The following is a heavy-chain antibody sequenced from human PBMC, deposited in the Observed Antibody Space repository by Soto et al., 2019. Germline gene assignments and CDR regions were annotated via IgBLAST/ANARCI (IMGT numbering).Heavy chain of an antibody. Sequence: ASVKVSFKASGYTFTDYYIHWVRQAPGQGLEWLGWINPNSGATAYARTFQGRVTLTRDTSISTAYMDLGGLNSDDTAVFYCATGPEGPLDYWGQGTLVTVSS. J-gene: IGHJ4*02. D-gene: IGHD3-10*01. CDR1: GYTFTDYY. V-gene: IGHV1-2*02. CDR2: INPNSGAT. CDR3: ATGPEGPLDY.